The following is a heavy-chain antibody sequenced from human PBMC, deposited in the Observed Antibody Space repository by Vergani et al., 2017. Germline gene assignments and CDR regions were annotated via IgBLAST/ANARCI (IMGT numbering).Heavy chain of an antibody. D-gene: IGHD2-15*01. CDR2: INPNSGGT. CDR1: GYTFTGYY. J-gene: IGHJ6*02. Sequence: QVQLVQSGAEVKKPGASVKVSCKASGYTFTGYYMHWVRQAPGQGLEWMGWINPNSGGTNYAQKFQGRVTMTRDTSISTAYMRLCRLRADDTAVYYCATPLGWQLRYYYYYGMDVWGQGTTVTVSS. V-gene: IGHV1-2*02. CDR3: ATPLGWQLRYYYYYGMDV.